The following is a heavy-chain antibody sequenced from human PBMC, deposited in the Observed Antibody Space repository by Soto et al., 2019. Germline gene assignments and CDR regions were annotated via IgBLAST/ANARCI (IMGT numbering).Heavy chain of an antibody. D-gene: IGHD1-1*01. V-gene: IGHV4-30-2*01. Sequence: QLQLQESGSELVRPSQTLSLTCAVSGGSISSGGYSWNWIRQPPGMGLEWIGYIYHSGSTLYNPSLKSRVTISVDKSKNQFSLKLTSVTAADTAVYYCARDQLEGNWFDPWGQGTLVTVSS. J-gene: IGHJ5*02. CDR3: ARDQLEGNWFDP. CDR1: GGSISSGGYS. CDR2: IYHSGST.